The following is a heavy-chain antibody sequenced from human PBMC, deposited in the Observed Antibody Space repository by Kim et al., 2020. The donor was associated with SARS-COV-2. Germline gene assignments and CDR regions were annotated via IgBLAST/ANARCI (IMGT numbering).Heavy chain of an antibody. CDR1: GYTFTSYA. V-gene: IGHV1-3*01. J-gene: IGHJ4*02. D-gene: IGHD3-10*01. CDR3: ARAGRYYEPNDY. Sequence: ASVKVSCKASGYTFTSYAMHWVRQAPGQRLEWMGWINAGNGNTKYSQKFQGRVTITRDTSASTAYMELSSLRSEDTAVYYCARAGRYYEPNDYWGQGTLVTVSS. CDR2: INAGNGNT.